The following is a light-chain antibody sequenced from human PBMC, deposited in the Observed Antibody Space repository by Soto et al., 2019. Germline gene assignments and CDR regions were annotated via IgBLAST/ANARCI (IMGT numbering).Light chain of an antibody. CDR3: QQFNSFPIT. J-gene: IGKJ5*01. Sequence: AIQLTQSPSSLSASVGDRVTVTCRASQGIASAVAWYQQKPGKPPKLLISDASSLESGVPSRFSGSGAGTDFTLTITSLQPEDFATYYCQQFNSFPITVGQGTRLEIK. CDR2: DAS. V-gene: IGKV1-13*02. CDR1: QGIASA.